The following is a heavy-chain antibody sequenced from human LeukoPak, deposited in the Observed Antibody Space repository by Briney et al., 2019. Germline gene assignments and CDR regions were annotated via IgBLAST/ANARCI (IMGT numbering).Heavy chain of an antibody. J-gene: IGHJ4*02. CDR3: ARDRDCTNGVCYTDY. CDR2: IYYSGRT. D-gene: IGHD2-8*01. V-gene: IGHV4-39*02. CDR1: GGSISSGPYY. Sequence: PSETLSLTCTVSGGSISSGPYYWGWIRQPPGKGLEWIATIYYSGRTYYNPSRKSRVTISVCTSKTQFSLKVSSVTAADTAVYYCARDRDCTNGVCYTDYWGQGTLVTVSS.